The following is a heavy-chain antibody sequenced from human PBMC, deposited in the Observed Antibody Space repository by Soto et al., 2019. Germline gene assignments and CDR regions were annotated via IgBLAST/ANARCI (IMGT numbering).Heavy chain of an antibody. Sequence: QVQLVESGGGVVQPGRSLRLACAASGFTFSTYGMHWVRQAPGKGLEWVAVISYDGSNKYYADSVKGRFTISRDNSKNTLYLQMNSMRAEDTAVYYCAKDSGGHSSSWPPFDYWGQGTLVTVSS. V-gene: IGHV3-30*18. CDR2: ISYDGSNK. CDR1: GFTFSTYG. D-gene: IGHD6-13*01. J-gene: IGHJ4*02. CDR3: AKDSGGHSSSWPPFDY.